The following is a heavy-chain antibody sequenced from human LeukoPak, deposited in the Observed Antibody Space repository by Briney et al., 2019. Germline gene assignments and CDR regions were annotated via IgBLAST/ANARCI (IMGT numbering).Heavy chain of an antibody. CDR1: GGSFSSYY. J-gene: IGHJ4*02. CDR3: ARQSSTGCWYYFDY. V-gene: IGHV4-4*09. D-gene: IGHD2-15*01. CDR2: IYTSGST. Sequence: PSETLSLTCTVSGGSFSSYYWSWIRQPPGKGLEWIGYIYTSGSTDFNPSLKSRVTISVDSSKNQFSLKLSSVTAADTAVYYCARQSSTGCWYYFDYWGQRTLVTVSS.